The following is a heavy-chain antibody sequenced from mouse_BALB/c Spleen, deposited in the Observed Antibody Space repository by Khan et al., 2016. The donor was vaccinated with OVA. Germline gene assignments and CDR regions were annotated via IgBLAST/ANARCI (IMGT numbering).Heavy chain of an antibody. D-gene: IGHD1-2*01. V-gene: IGHV4-1*02. CDR2: INPDSSTI. J-gene: IGHJ3*01. Sequence: EVKLLESGGGLVQPGGSLKLSCAASGFDFSRYWMTWVRQAPGKGLEWIGEINPDSSTINYTPSLKNKFIISRDNAKNTLYLQMSKVRSEDTALXYCASLHYYGYVAYWGQGTLVTVSA. CDR1: GFDFSRYW. CDR3: ASLHYYGYVAY.